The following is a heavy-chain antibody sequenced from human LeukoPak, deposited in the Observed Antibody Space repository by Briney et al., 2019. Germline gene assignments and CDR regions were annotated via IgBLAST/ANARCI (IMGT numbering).Heavy chain of an antibody. CDR3: AKSVAAQADY. Sequence: GGSLRLSCAASGFTFSSYAMSWVRQAPGKGLEWVSIIGNSGGSIYYADSVKGRFTISRDNSKNTLYLQMNSLRAEDTAVYYCAKSVAAQADYWGQGTLVTVSS. J-gene: IGHJ4*02. CDR2: IGNSGGSI. D-gene: IGHD6-6*01. V-gene: IGHV3-23*01. CDR1: GFTFSSYA.